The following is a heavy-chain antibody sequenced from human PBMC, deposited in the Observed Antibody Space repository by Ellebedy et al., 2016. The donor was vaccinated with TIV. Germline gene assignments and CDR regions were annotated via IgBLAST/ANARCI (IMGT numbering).Heavy chain of an antibody. CDR3: ARRGSGSYYNTYFDY. V-gene: IGHV4-34*01. CDR1: GGSFSGYY. J-gene: IGHJ4*02. Sequence: SETLSLXXAVYGGSFSGYYWSWIRQPPGKGLEWIGEINHSGSTNYNPSLKSRVTISVDTSKNQFSLKLSSVTAADTAVYYCARRGSGSYYNTYFDYWGQGTLVTVSS. D-gene: IGHD3-10*01. CDR2: INHSGST.